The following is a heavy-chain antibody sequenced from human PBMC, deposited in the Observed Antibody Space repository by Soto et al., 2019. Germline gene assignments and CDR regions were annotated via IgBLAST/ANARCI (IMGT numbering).Heavy chain of an antibody. Sequence: GGSLRLSCAASGFTFSDYYMSWIRQAPGKGLEWVSYISSSSSYTNYADSVKGRFTISRDNAKNSLYLQMNSLRAEDTAVYYCARDRNVDIVATIPDAFDIWGQGTMVTVSS. J-gene: IGHJ3*02. CDR2: ISSSSSYT. D-gene: IGHD5-12*01. CDR1: GFTFSDYY. CDR3: ARDRNVDIVATIPDAFDI. V-gene: IGHV3-11*06.